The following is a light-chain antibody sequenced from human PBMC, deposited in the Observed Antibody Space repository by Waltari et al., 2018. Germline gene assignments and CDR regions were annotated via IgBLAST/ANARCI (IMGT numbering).Light chain of an antibody. CDR1: QDISND. V-gene: IGKV1-17*01. CDR3: QQRNSYPLT. Sequence: DIQMTQSPSSLSASVGDKVTITCRASQDISNDLAWYQQKPGKAPNLLIYAASNLQSGVPLRFSGSGSGTDFTLTISSLQPEDFAVYYCQQRNSYPLTFGGGTKVEIK. CDR2: AAS. J-gene: IGKJ4*01.